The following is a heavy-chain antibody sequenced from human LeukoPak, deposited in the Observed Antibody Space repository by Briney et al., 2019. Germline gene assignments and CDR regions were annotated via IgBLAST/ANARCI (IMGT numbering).Heavy chain of an antibody. CDR2: SNHSGST. Sequence: PSETLSLTCAVYGEYFSTYYYSWIRQPPGNGLEWIGESNHSGSTNYNPSLKSRLTISVDMSKKQFFLRLSSVTAADTAMYYCARPGLAYCGGDCYSSDGYYFDYWGLGTLVTVSS. V-gene: IGHV4-34*01. J-gene: IGHJ4*02. CDR3: ARPGLAYCGGDCYSSDGYYFDY. CDR1: GEYFSTYY. D-gene: IGHD2-21*01.